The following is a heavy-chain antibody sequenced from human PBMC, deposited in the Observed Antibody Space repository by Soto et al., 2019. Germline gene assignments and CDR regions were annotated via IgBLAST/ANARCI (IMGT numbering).Heavy chain of an antibody. V-gene: IGHV4-59*01. Sequence: QVQLQESGPGLVKPSETLSLTCTVSGGSISSYYWSWIRQPPGKGLEWIGYIYYSGSTNYNPSLKSRVTISVDTSKYQFSLKLSSVTAADTAVYYCARADGTIFGVVIAFDIGGQGTMVTVSS. J-gene: IGHJ3*02. D-gene: IGHD3-3*01. CDR3: ARADGTIFGVVIAFDI. CDR1: GGSISSYY. CDR2: IYYSGST.